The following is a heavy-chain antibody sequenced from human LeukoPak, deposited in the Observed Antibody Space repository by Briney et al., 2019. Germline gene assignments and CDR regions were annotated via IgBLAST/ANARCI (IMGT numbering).Heavy chain of an antibody. CDR2: FDPEDGET. Sequence: ASVKVSCKVSGYTLTELSMHWVRQAPGKGLEWMGGFDPEDGETIYAQKFQGRVTMTEDTSTDTAYMELSSLRSEDTAVYYCARGSGTSWALDIWGQGTMVTVSS. V-gene: IGHV1-24*01. CDR3: ARGSGTSWALDI. CDR1: GYTLTELS. D-gene: IGHD3-10*01. J-gene: IGHJ3*02.